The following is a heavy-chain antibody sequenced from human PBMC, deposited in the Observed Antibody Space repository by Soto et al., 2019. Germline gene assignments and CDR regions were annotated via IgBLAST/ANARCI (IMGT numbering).Heavy chain of an antibody. CDR3: ARGRAYCSGGSCYSPPWFDP. Sequence: PSETLSLTCTVSGGSISSYYWSWIRQPPGKGLEWIGYIYYSGSTNYNPSLKSRVTISVDTSKNQFSLKLSSVTAADTAVYYCARGRAYCSGGSCYSPPWFDPWGQGTLGTVSS. V-gene: IGHV4-59*01. CDR2: IYYSGST. D-gene: IGHD2-15*01. J-gene: IGHJ5*02. CDR1: GGSISSYY.